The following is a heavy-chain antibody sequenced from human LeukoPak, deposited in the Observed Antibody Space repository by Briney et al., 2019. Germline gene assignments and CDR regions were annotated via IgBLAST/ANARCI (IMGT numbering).Heavy chain of an antibody. CDR3: ARGIGRGYSYGYYYYGMDV. J-gene: IGHJ6*02. Sequence: GRPLRLSCAASGFTFSSYAMHWVRQAPGKGLEWVAVISYDGSNKYYADSVKGRFTISRDNSKNTLYLQMNSLRAEDTAVYYCARGIGRGYSYGYYYYGMDVWGQGTTVTVSS. CDR2: ISYDGSNK. D-gene: IGHD5-18*01. CDR1: GFTFSSYA. V-gene: IGHV3-30*04.